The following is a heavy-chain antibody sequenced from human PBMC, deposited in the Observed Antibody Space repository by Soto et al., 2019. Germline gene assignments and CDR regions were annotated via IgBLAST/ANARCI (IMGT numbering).Heavy chain of an antibody. V-gene: IGHV1-2*02. J-gene: IGHJ5*02. CDR3: ARSMVRGFITQFDP. D-gene: IGHD3-10*01. CDR1: GYTFTGYY. Sequence: ASVKVSCKASGYTFTGYYMHWVRQAPGQGLEWMGWINPNSGGTNYAQKFQGRVTMTRDTSISTAYMELSRLRSDDTAMYYCARSMVRGFITQFDPWGQGTLVTVSS. CDR2: INPNSGGT.